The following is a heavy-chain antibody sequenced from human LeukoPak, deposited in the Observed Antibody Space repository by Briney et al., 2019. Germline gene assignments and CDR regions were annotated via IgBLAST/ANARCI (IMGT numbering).Heavy chain of an antibody. CDR2: TYYRFKWYN. V-gene: IGHV6-1*01. D-gene: IGHD1-26*01. CDR3: ARDQSYSGSYYEVYYFDY. J-gene: IGHJ4*02. CDR1: GDSVSSNSAA. Sequence: SQTLSLTCAISGDSVSSNSAAWNWIRQSPSRGLEWLGRTYYRFKWYNDYAVSVKSRITINPDTSKNQFSLQLNSVTPEDTAVYYCARDQSYSGSYYEVYYFDYWGQGTLVTVSS.